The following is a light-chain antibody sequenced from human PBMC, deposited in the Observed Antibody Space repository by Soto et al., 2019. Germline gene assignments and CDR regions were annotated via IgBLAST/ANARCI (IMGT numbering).Light chain of an antibody. J-gene: IGLJ1*01. CDR1: SNDIGAYKY. Sequence: QSVLTQPASVSGSPGQSIPISFTGSSNDIGAYKYVSWYQQYPGKAPKLIIFEVSNRPSGVSNRFSGSKSGNTASLTIAGLQAEDEADYHCSSYTTGSTLYVFGGGTKVTVL. V-gene: IGLV2-14*01. CDR3: SSYTTGSTLYV. CDR2: EVS.